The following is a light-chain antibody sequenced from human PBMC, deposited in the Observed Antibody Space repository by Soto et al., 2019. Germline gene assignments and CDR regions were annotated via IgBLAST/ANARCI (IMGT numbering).Light chain of an antibody. J-gene: IGKJ1*01. Sequence: EIVLTQSPATLSLSPGERATLSCRASQSVSSYLAWYQQKPGQAPKLLIYDASTLATGIPARFSGSGSGTEFTLTISSLEPEDFAIYYCQQRSNWPRTFGQGTKVEIK. V-gene: IGKV3-11*01. CDR1: QSVSSY. CDR2: DAS. CDR3: QQRSNWPRT.